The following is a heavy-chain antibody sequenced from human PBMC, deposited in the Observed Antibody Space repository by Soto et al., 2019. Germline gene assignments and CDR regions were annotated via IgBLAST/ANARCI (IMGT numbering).Heavy chain of an antibody. J-gene: IGHJ4*02. CDR3: AKVSYNTAMVLSFDY. Sequence: PGGSLRLSCAASGFTFSSYAMSWVRQAPGKGLEWVSAISGSGGSTYYADSVKGRFTISRDNSKNTLCLQMNSLRAEDTAVYYCAKVSYNTAMVLSFDYWGQGTLVTVSS. CDR2: ISGSGGST. CDR1: GFTFSSYA. V-gene: IGHV3-23*01. D-gene: IGHD5-18*01.